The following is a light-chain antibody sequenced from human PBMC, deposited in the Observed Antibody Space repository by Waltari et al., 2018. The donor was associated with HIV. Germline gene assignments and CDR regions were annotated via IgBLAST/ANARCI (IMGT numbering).Light chain of an antibody. V-gene: IGLV3-21*02. Sequence: SYVLTQPPSVSVAPGQTARLICGGNNIGITSVHWYQQRPGQAPVLVVYDDSDRTSGVPGRVSGYNSGNTATRTISRGEAGDEADYYCQVWDSSSDHRVFGGGTKLTVL. CDR3: QVWDSSSDHRV. CDR2: DDS. J-gene: IGLJ2*01. CDR1: NIGITS.